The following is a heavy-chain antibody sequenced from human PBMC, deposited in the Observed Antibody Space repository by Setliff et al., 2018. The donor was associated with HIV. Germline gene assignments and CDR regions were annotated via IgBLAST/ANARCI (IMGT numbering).Heavy chain of an antibody. V-gene: IGHV4-31*01. CDR3: ARDRAAFRLTY. Sequence: PSETLSLTCTVSGDSIDRSNFFWTWIRQHPGKGLEWIGYIYYSGSATYNPSLKSQASISVDTSRNEFSLKLSTVTAADTAVYYCARDRAAFRLTYWGQGTLVTVSS. D-gene: IGHD3-3*02. CDR1: GDSIDRSNFF. J-gene: IGHJ4*02. CDR2: IYYSGSA.